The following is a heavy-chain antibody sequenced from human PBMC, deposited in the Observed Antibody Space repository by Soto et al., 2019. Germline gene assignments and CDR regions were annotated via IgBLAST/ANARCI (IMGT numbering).Heavy chain of an antibody. CDR1: GGTFSSYA. Sequence: ASVKVCCKASGGTFSSYAISWVRQAPGQGLEWMGGIIPIFGTANYAQKFQGRVTITADESTSTAYMELSSLRSEDTAVYYCARVGNGGYDYYFDYWGQGTLVPVPS. CDR2: IIPIFGTA. J-gene: IGHJ4*02. V-gene: IGHV1-69*13. CDR3: ARVGNGGYDYYFDY. D-gene: IGHD5-12*01.